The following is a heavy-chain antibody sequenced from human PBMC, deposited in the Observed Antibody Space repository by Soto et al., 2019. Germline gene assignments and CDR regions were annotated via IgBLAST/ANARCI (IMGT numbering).Heavy chain of an antibody. V-gene: IGHV4-59*01. CDR3: ARGSTGDFEY. J-gene: IGHJ4*02. CDR2: IYYSGST. CDR1: QGSISSFY. D-gene: IGHD4-17*01. Sequence: PSEPLALTCIVAQGSISSFYWNWIRQPPGKGLEWSGYIYYSGSTHYHPSLKSRATISVDTSLPQFSLRLKLSSVTAADTAVYYCARGSTGDFEYWGQGTPVPVSS.